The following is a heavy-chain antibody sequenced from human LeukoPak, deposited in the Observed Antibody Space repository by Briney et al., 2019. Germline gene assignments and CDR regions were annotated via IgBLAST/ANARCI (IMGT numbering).Heavy chain of an antibody. J-gene: IGHJ4*02. Sequence: GGSLRLSCAASGFTFRSYGMHWVRQAPGKGLEWVAVISYDTNIKSYADSVKGRFTISRDNSKNTLYLQMNSLRAEDTAVYYCAKVITYDSSGYYRHPDYWGQGTLVTVSS. CDR2: ISYDTNIK. V-gene: IGHV3-30*18. D-gene: IGHD3-22*01. CDR3: AKVITYDSSGYYRHPDY. CDR1: GFTFRSYG.